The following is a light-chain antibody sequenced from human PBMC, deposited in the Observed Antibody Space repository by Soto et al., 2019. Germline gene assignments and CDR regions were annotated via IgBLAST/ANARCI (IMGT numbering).Light chain of an antibody. Sequence: QSVLTQPASVSGSPGQSITISCTGYSSDIGDYKYVSWYKQHPGKAPKLMIYDVSNRPSGVSNRFSGSKSGNTASLTISGLQAEDEADYYCSSYTSTNFVIFGGGTKLTVL. J-gene: IGLJ2*01. CDR3: SSYTSTNFVI. CDR1: SSDIGDYKY. CDR2: DVS. V-gene: IGLV2-14*01.